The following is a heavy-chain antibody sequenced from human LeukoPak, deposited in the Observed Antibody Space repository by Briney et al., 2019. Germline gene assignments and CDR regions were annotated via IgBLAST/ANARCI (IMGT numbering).Heavy chain of an antibody. CDR1: GGSISSGGYY. V-gene: IGHV4-31*03. J-gene: IGHJ4*02. Sequence: TLSLTCTVSGGSISSGGYYWSWIRQHPGKGLEWIGYIYYSGSTYYNPSLKSRVTISVDTSKNQFSLKLSSVTAADTAVYYCARGVWFGELFSFDYWGQGTLVTVSS. CDR2: IYYSGST. D-gene: IGHD3-10*01. CDR3: ARGVWFGELFSFDY.